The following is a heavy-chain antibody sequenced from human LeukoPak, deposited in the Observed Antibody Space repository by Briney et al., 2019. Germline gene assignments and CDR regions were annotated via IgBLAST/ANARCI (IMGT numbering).Heavy chain of an antibody. D-gene: IGHD1-26*01. CDR1: GGSITSGGYS. CDR2: IYHSGST. Sequence: SQTLSLTCVVSGGSITSGGYSWSWIRQPPGKGLEWIGYIYHSGSTYYNPSLKSRVTISVDRSKNQFSLKLSSVTAADTAVYYCARSSGSYDFDYWGQGTLVTVSS. CDR3: ARSSGSYDFDY. J-gene: IGHJ4*02. V-gene: IGHV4-30-2*01.